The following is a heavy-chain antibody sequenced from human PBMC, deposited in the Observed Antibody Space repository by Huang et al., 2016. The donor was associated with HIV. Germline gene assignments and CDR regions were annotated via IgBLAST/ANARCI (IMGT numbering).Heavy chain of an antibody. J-gene: IGHJ6*03. CDR3: ARGQGGYYYYYMDV. CDR1: GGSFSGYY. V-gene: IGHV4-34*01. Sequence: QVQLQQWGAGLLRPSETLSLTCAVYGGSFSGYYGTWIRQPPGKGLEWMGEINHSESPNYNPSLKSRVTISVDTSRNQFSLTLTSVTAADTAVYYCARGQGGYYYYYMDVWGKGTTVTVSS. CDR2: INHSESP.